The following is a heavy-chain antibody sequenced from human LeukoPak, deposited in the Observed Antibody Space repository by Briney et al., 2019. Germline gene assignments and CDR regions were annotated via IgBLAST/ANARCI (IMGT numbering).Heavy chain of an antibody. CDR1: GFTFSSYA. V-gene: IGHV3-64*01. CDR3: ARSAVRGVIISRFDP. D-gene: IGHD3-10*01. Sequence: GGSLRLSCAASGFTFSSYAMHWARQAPGKGLEYVSAISSNGGSTYYANSVKGRFIISRDSSKNTLYLQMGSLRAEDMAVYYCARSAVRGVIISRFDPWGQGTLVTVSS. CDR2: ISSNGGST. J-gene: IGHJ5*02.